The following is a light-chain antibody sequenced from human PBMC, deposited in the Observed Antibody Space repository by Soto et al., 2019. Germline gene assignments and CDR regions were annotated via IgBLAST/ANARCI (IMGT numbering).Light chain of an antibody. CDR2: GAS. J-gene: IGKJ5*01. Sequence: EIVLTQSPGTLSLSPGERATLSCRASQSVSNSQLAWYQQKPGQAPRLLIYGASSRATGIPDRFSGSGSGTDFTLTISRLEPEDFAVYYCQQYASSPSITFGQGTRLDIK. CDR1: QSVSNSQ. CDR3: QQYASSPSIT. V-gene: IGKV3-20*01.